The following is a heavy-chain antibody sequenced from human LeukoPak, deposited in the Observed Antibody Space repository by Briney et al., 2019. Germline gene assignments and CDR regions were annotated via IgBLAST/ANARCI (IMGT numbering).Heavy chain of an antibody. CDR2: IHPDGSEK. V-gene: IGHV3-7*02. D-gene: IGHD3-10*01. CDR3: VSGHSGRDYNANY. J-gene: IGHJ4*02. CDR1: GITFNSNW. Sequence: GGSLRLSCAVCGITFNSNWMRWVRQAPGKGLEWVAHIHPDGSEKYYVESVKGRFTISRDNAKNSLYLQMNSLRGDDTAVYYCVSGHSGRDYNANYWGQGTLVTVSS.